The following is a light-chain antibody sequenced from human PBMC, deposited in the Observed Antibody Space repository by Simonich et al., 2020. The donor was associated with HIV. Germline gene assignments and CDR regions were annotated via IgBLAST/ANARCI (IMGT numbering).Light chain of an antibody. Sequence: EIVMTKSPATLSVSPGKRPTLSCRASQSVGSNLAWYQQKPGQAPRHRIYGASTRATDIPARFSASGSGTEFTLTISSMQSEDFAVYYCQQYNNWPRTFGQGTKVEIK. V-gene: IGKV3-15*01. J-gene: IGKJ1*01. CDR1: QSVGSN. CDR3: QQYNNWPRT. CDR2: GAS.